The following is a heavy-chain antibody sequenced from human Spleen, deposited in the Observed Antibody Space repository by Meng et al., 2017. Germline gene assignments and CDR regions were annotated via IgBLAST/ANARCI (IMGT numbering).Heavy chain of an antibody. CDR2: VNAGHGYT. V-gene: IGHV1-3*01. J-gene: IGHJ4*02. CDR1: GYTFTNYA. Sequence: QVHLVQSRAEVKNPGTSMKISCKASGYTFTNYAIHWVRQAPGQRLEWLGWVNAGHGYTTYSPKFQGRVTITRDTSASTDYMELSGLTSEDTAVYYCARGRNDWTYGGSDYWGQGTLVTVSS. CDR3: ARGRNDWTYGGSDY. D-gene: IGHD1-7*01.